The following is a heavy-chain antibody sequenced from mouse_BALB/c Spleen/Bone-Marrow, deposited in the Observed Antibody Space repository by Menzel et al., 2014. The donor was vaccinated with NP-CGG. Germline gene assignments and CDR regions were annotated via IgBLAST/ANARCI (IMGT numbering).Heavy chain of an antibody. Sequence: EVQLQQSGPELVKPGASVKISCRASGYTFTDYNMHWVKQSHGESLEWIGYIYPYSGNTAYNQRFKNKATLTVDNSSSTAHMELRSLTSEDSAVYFCSRFDDDYWGFAHWGQGTLFTVSA. CDR1: GYTFTDYN. V-gene: IGHV1S29*02. CDR2: IYPYSGNT. D-gene: IGHD2-3*01. J-gene: IGHJ3*01. CDR3: SRFDDDYWGFAH.